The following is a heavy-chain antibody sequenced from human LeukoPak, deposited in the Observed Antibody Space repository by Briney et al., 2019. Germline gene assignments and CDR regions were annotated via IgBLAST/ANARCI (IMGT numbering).Heavy chain of an antibody. CDR3: ARDASYVWGSYRSYYFDY. CDR2: TIPIFGTA. Sequence: SVKVSCKASGGTFSRHTINWVRQAPGQGPEWMGGTIPIFGTAKYAQKFQGRVTITADESTSTAYMELSSLRSEDTAVYYCARDASYVWGSYRSYYFDYWGQGTLVTVSS. V-gene: IGHV1-69*13. J-gene: IGHJ4*02. CDR1: GGTFSRHT. D-gene: IGHD3-16*02.